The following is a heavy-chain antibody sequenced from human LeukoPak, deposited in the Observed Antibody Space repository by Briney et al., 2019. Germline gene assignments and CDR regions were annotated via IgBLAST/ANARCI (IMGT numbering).Heavy chain of an antibody. D-gene: IGHD3-22*01. CDR1: GLTFSSHS. Sequence: GSLRLSCATSGLTFSSHSMNWVRQAPGKGLEWGSSITSSSTYIYYADSVKGRFTISRDNAKSSLYLQMNSLRAEDTAVYYCARDLSYSGSSGYSDYWGQGNLVTVSS. V-gene: IGHV3-21*01. CDR3: ARDLSYSGSSGYSDY. CDR2: ITSSSTYI. J-gene: IGHJ4*02.